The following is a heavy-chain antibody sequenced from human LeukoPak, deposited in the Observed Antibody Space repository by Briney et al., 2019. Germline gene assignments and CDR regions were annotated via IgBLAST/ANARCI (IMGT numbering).Heavy chain of an antibody. CDR3: ARTTMVRGTYYMDV. CDR1: DYSISSGYY. D-gene: IGHD3-10*01. V-gene: IGHV4-38-2*02. Sequence: SETLSLTCTVSDYSISSGYYWGWIRQPPGKGLEWIGSIYHSGSTYYNNPSLKSRVTISVDTSKNQFSLKLNSVTAADTAVYYCARTTMVRGTYYMDVWGKGTTVTVSS. J-gene: IGHJ6*03. CDR2: IYHSGST.